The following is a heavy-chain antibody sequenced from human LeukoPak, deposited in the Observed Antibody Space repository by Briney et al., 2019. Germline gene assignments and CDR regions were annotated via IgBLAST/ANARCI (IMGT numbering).Heavy chain of an antibody. CDR2: VSGDSTHT. CDR3: GRDLLGCSGGACYSSDY. CDR1: GYTFTSYG. D-gene: IGHD2-15*01. V-gene: IGHV1-18*01. Sequence: ASVTVSCKASGYTFTSYGITWVRQAPGQGLEWMGWVSGDSTHTNLAQRFQDRVTMTTDTSTNTAYMELRSLRSDDTAVYYCGRDLLGCSGGACYSSDYWGQGTLVTVSS. J-gene: IGHJ4*02.